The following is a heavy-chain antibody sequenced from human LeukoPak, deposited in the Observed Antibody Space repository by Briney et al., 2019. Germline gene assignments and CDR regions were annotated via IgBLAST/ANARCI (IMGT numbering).Heavy chain of an antibody. CDR3: VREDDGEYYFDY. CDR2: ISAYNGNT. CDR1: GYTFTSYG. D-gene: IGHD5-24*01. Sequence: ASVKVSCKASGYTFTSYGISWVRQAPGQGLEWMGWISAYNGNTNYAQKLQGRVTMTTDTSTSTAYMELRSLRSDDTAVYYCVREDDGEYYFDYWGQGTLVTVSS. V-gene: IGHV1-18*01. J-gene: IGHJ4*02.